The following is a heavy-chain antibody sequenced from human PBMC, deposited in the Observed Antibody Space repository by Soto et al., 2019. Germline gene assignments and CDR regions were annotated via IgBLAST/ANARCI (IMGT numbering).Heavy chain of an antibody. Sequence: LGESLKISCKGSGYSFTSYWIGWVRQMPGKGLEWMGIIYPGVSDTRYSPSFQGQVTISADKSISTAYLQWSSLKASDTAMYYCARVLDSSGWYLADYYYYMDVWGKGTTVTVSS. CDR1: GYSFTSYW. J-gene: IGHJ6*03. CDR3: ARVLDSSGWYLADYYYYMDV. D-gene: IGHD6-19*01. V-gene: IGHV5-51*01. CDR2: IYPGVSDT.